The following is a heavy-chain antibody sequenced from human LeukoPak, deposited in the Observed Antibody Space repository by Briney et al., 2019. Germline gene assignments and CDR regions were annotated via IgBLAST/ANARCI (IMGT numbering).Heavy chain of an antibody. Sequence: ASVKVSCKASGYILTSHYMHWVRQAAGQGLEWMGRINPSGGSASYAQKFQGRVTMTRDTSTSTVFMELSSLTFDDTAVYYCARFTGVGIDYWGQGTRVTVSS. V-gene: IGHV1-46*01. CDR2: INPSGGSA. J-gene: IGHJ4*02. CDR3: ARFTGVGIDY. D-gene: IGHD2-8*02. CDR1: GYILTSHY.